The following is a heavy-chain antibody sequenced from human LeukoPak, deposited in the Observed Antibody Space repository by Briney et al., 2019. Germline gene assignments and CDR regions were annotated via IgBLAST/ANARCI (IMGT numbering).Heavy chain of an antibody. CDR2: ISWNSGSI. CDR3: AKDFEYSSSSIDY. Sequence: GGSLRLSCAASGFTFDDYAMHWVRQAPGKGLELVSGISWNSGSIGYADSVKGRFTISRDNAKNSLYLQMNSLRAEDTALYYCAKDFEYSSSSIDYWGQGTLVTVSS. D-gene: IGHD6-6*01. CDR1: GFTFDDYA. V-gene: IGHV3-9*01. J-gene: IGHJ4*02.